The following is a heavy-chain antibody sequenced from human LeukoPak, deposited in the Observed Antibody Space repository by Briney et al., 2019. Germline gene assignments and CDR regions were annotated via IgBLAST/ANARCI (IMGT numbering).Heavy chain of an antibody. CDR1: GGSISSGSYY. D-gene: IGHD1-26*01. CDR2: IYTSGST. Sequence: SETLSLTCTVSGGSISSGSYYWSWIRQPAGKGLEWIGRIYTSGSTNYNPSLKSRVTISVDTSKNQFSLKRSSVTAADTAVYYCAREYSGSYHDAFDIWGRGTMVTVSS. V-gene: IGHV4-61*02. J-gene: IGHJ3*02. CDR3: AREYSGSYHDAFDI.